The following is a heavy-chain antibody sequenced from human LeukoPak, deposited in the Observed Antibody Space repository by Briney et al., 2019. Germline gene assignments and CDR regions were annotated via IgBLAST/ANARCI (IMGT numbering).Heavy chain of an antibody. CDR2: IKQDGSEK. CDR1: GFTFSSYW. Sequence: GGSLRLSCAASGFTFSSYWMSWVRQAPGKGLEWVANIKQDGSEKYYVDSVKGRFTISRDNAKNSLYLQMNSLRAEDTAVYYSARVGGSYYFDYWGQGTLVTVSS. V-gene: IGHV3-7*01. CDR3: ARVGGSYYFDY. D-gene: IGHD1-26*01. J-gene: IGHJ4*02.